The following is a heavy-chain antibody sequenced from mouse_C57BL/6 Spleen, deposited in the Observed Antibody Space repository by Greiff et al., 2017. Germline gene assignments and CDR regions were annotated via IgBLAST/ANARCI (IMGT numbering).Heavy chain of an antibody. D-gene: IGHD1-1*01. CDR1: GYSITSGYY. Sequence: EVKLQESGPGLVKPSQSLSLTCSVTGYSITSGYYWNWIRQFPGNKLEWMGYISYDGSNNYNPSLKNRISITRDTSKNQFFLKLNSVTTEDTATYYCALYYGSSPFDYWGQGTTLTVSS. CDR3: ALYYGSSPFDY. V-gene: IGHV3-6*01. J-gene: IGHJ2*01. CDR2: ISYDGSN.